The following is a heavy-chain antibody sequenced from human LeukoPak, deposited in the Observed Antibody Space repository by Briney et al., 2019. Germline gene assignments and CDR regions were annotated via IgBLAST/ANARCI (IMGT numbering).Heavy chain of an antibody. V-gene: IGHV4-30-4*07. Sequence: PSQTLSLTCAVSGGSISSGGYSWSWIRQPPGKGLEWIEYIYYSGSTYYNPSLKSRVTISVDTSKNQFSLKLSSVTAADTAVYYCARDRSHRYCSSTSCSGGFDYWGQGTLVTVSS. D-gene: IGHD2-2*01. J-gene: IGHJ4*02. CDR1: GGSISSGGYS. CDR2: IYYSGST. CDR3: ARDRSHRYCSSTSCSGGFDY.